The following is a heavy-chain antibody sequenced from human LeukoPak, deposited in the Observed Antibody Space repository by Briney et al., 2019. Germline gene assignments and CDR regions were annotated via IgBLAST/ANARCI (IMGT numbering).Heavy chain of an antibody. CDR1: GFTSTSYA. V-gene: IGHV3-23*01. CDR2: ISGSGGRT. J-gene: IGHJ5*02. CDR3: ARSAAAGTFRSWFDP. Sequence: GRSLRLSCAASGFTSTSYAMAWVRQAPGKGLEWVSAISGSGGRTYYADSVKGRFTISRDNSKNTLYLQMNSLRAEDTAVYYCARSAAAGTFRSWFDPWGQGTLVTVSS. D-gene: IGHD6-13*01.